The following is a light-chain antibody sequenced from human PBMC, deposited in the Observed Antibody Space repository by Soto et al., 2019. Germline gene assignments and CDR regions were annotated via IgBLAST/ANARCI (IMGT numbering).Light chain of an antibody. CDR2: DVS. Sequence: QPASVSGSPGQSITISCTGTNSDVGFYNYVSWYQQHPGKAPKLIIYDVSNRPSGVSNRFSGSKSGDTASLTISGLQAEDEADYYCSSYTTSSSVEFGGGTKLTVL. J-gene: IGLJ2*01. CDR3: SSYTTSSSVE. V-gene: IGLV2-14*03. CDR1: NSDVGFYNY.